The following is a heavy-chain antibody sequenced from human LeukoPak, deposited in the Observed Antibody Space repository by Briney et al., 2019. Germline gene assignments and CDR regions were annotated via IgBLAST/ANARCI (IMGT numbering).Heavy chain of an antibody. CDR1: GGSISSSSYY. CDR2: IYYSGST. Sequence: TSETLSLTCTVSGGSISSSSYYWGWIRQPPGKGLEWIGSIYYSGSTYYNPSLKSRVTISVDTSKNQFSLKLSSVTAADTAVYYCARGVSYYYYMDVWGKGTTVTVSS. CDR3: ARGVSYYYYMDV. V-gene: IGHV4-39*07. J-gene: IGHJ6*03.